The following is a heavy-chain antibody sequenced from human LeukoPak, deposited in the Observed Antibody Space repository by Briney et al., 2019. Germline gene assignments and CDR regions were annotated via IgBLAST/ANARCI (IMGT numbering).Heavy chain of an antibody. V-gene: IGHV1-2*02. J-gene: IGHJ6*03. CDR3: ARGSIQLSLGPAKYYYYYYMDV. CDR1: GYTFVNYG. CDR2: INPNSGGT. Sequence: EASVKVSCKASGYTFVNYGVSWVRQAPGQGLEWMGWINPNSGGTNYAQKFQGRVTMTRDTSISTAYMELSRLRSDDTAVYYCARGSIQLSLGPAKYYYYYYMDVWGKGTTVTISS. D-gene: IGHD5-18*01.